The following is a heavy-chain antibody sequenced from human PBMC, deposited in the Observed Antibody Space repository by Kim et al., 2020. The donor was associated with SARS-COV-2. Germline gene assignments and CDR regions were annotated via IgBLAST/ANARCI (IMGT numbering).Heavy chain of an antibody. D-gene: IGHD4-17*01. J-gene: IGHJ6*02. CDR2: ISSSSSTI. CDR3: ARENYGDYVYYYYYGMDV. Sequence: GGSLRLSCAASGFTFSSYSMNWVRQAPGKGLEWVSYISSSSSTIYYADSVKGRFTISRDNAKNSLYLQMNSLRDEDTAVYYCARENYGDYVYYYYYGMDVWGQGTTVTVSS. V-gene: IGHV3-48*02. CDR1: GFTFSSYS.